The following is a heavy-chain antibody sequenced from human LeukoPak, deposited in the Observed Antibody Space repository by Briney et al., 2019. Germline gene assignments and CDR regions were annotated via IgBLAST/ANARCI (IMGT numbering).Heavy chain of an antibody. J-gene: IGHJ5*02. CDR3: ARDPKISNGRDWFDP. CDR1: GGTFSSYT. CDR2: IIPILGIA. V-gene: IGHV1-69*04. D-gene: IGHD4-11*01. Sequence: GSSVKVSCKASGGTFSSYTISWVRQAPGQGLEWMGRIIPILGIANCAQKFQGRVTITADKSTSTAYMELSSLRSEDTAVYYCARDPKISNGRDWFDPWGQGTLVTVSS.